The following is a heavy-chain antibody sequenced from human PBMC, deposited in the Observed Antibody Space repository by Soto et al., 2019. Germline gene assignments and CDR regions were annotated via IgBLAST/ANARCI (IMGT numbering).Heavy chain of an antibody. J-gene: IGHJ4*02. V-gene: IGHV3-30-3*01. CDR3: ARVTDPFSWFNPHYFDS. CDR2: ISNDGVDK. CDR1: GFTFSTYT. Sequence: PGGSLRLSCVASGFTFSTYTMYWVRQAPGKGLEWVALISNDGVDKYFADSVKGRFTISRDNSKNTLFLQMNSLRGEDTAVYFCARVTDPFSWFNPHYFDSWGQGTPVTVSS. D-gene: IGHD6-13*01.